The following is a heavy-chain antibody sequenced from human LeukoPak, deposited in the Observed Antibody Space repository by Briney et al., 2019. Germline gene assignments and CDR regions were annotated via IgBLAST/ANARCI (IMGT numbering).Heavy chain of an antibody. J-gene: IGHJ1*01. D-gene: IGHD4-23*01. CDR3: ARDGGVTRALQH. CDR1: GFTFSSYS. V-gene: IGHV3-21*01. CDR2: ISSSSSYI. Sequence: PGGSLRLSCSASGFTFSSYSMNWVRQAPGKGLEWVSSISSSSSYIYYADSVKGRFTISRDNAKNSLYLQMNSLRAEDTAVYYCARDGGVTRALQHWGQGTLVTVSS.